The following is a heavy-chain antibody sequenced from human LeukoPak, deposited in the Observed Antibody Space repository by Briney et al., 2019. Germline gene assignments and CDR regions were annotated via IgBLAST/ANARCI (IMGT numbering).Heavy chain of an antibody. V-gene: IGHV3-7*04. Sequence: GGSLRLSCVASDFNFRINWMDWVRQAPGKGLEWVANIKGDGSEKNYVDSVKGRFSISRDNAKNSLYLEMNSLRAEDTGVYYCAKEGDWNLDYWGQGALVTVSS. CDR2: IKGDGSEK. J-gene: IGHJ4*02. CDR3: AKEGDWNLDY. CDR1: DFNFRINW. D-gene: IGHD1-1*01.